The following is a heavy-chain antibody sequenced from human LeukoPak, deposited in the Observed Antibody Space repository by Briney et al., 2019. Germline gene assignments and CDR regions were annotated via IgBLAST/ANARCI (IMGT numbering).Heavy chain of an antibody. D-gene: IGHD6-6*01. Sequence: GGSLRLSCAASGFTFSSYSMNWVRQAPGKGLEWVSSISSSSSYIYYADSVRGRFTISRDNAKNSLYLQMNSLRAEDTAVYYCASPLSSSSWNYWGQGTLVTVSS. J-gene: IGHJ4*02. CDR2: ISSSSSYI. CDR1: GFTFSSYS. V-gene: IGHV3-21*01. CDR3: ASPLSSSSWNY.